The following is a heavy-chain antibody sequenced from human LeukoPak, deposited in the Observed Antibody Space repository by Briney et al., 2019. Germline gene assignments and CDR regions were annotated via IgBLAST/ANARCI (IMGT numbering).Heavy chain of an antibody. CDR2: ISAYNGNT. Sequence: ASVKVSCKASGYTFTSYGISWVRQAPGQGLEWMGWISAYNGNTNYAQKLQGRVTMTTGTSTSTAYMELRSLRSDDTAVYYCASGGAMVRGVIIESAGFDYWGQGTLSPSPQ. CDR3: ASGGAMVRGVIIESAGFDY. V-gene: IGHV1-18*01. J-gene: IGHJ4*02. D-gene: IGHD3-10*01. CDR1: GYTFTSYG.